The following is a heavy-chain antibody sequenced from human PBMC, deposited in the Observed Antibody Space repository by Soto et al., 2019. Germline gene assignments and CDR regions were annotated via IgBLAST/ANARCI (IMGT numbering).Heavy chain of an antibody. CDR3: ARGITIFGVVIHNDDAFDI. D-gene: IGHD3-3*01. CDR2: MNPNSGNT. V-gene: IGHV1-8*01. CDR1: GYTFTSYD. J-gene: IGHJ3*02. Sequence: ASVKVSCKASGYTFTSYDINWVRQATGQGLEWMGWMNPNSGNTGYAQKFQGRVTMTSNTSIDTAYMELSSLRSEATAVYYGARGITIFGVVIHNDDAFDIWGQGTMVTVSS.